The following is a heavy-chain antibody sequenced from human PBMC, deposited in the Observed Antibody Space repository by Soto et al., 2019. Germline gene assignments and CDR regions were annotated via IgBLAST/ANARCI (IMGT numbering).Heavy chain of an antibody. CDR2: MNANSGNT. J-gene: IGHJ4*02. CDR3: VTTAFASSG. V-gene: IGHV1-8*01. CDR1: GYTFTSYD. Sequence: QVQLVQSGAEVKKPGASVKVSCKTSGYTFTSYDINWVRQATGQGLEWMGWMNANSGNTGYAQNLQGRVTLPRNTSIRTAYMELSSLRSQDTAVYYCVTTAFASSGWCQGTLVTVSS. D-gene: IGHD3-22*01.